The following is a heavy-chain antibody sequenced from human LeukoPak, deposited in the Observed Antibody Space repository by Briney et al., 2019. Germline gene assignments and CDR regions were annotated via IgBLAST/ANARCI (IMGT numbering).Heavy chain of an antibody. Sequence: ASVKVSCKASGYPFTGFSMYWVRQAPGQGLEWMGWINLNSGGTNYAQKFQGRVTMTRDTSISTAYMELSRLRSDDTAVYYCARSPHILTGENFDYWGQGTLVTVSS. D-gene: IGHD3-9*01. V-gene: IGHV1-2*02. CDR3: ARSPHILTGENFDY. J-gene: IGHJ4*02. CDR2: INLNSGGT. CDR1: GYPFTGFS.